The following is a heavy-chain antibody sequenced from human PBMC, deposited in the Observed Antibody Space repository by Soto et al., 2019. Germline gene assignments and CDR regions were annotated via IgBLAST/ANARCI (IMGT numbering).Heavy chain of an antibody. CDR3: TRRDSSSFYRFDF. J-gene: IGHJ4*02. V-gene: IGHV5-10-1*01. CDR1: GYSFTAYW. Sequence: GEALESSCQAHGYSFTAYWITGGRQRPGKGLEWMATIDASYSYVDYSPPFRGHVTFAVARSITTVYLQWNSLKASDSAMYFCTRRDSSSFYRFDFWGQGALVTVYS. D-gene: IGHD2-2*01. CDR2: IDASYSYV.